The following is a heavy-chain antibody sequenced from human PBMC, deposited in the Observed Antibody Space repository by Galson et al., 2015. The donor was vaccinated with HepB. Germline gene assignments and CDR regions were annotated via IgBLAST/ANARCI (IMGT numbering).Heavy chain of an antibody. CDR2: LYHGGTT. CDR3: ARHPDYGTLTGWDY. Sequence: TLSLTCTVSGDSISSSRNYWGWIRQPPGKGLEWIGSLYHGGTTYYNPSLRSRVTISVDTSKNQFALKLTSVTAADTAVYYCARHPDYGTLTGWDYWGQGTLVTVSS. D-gene: IGHD3-9*01. V-gene: IGHV4-39*01. CDR1: GDSISSSRNY. J-gene: IGHJ4*02.